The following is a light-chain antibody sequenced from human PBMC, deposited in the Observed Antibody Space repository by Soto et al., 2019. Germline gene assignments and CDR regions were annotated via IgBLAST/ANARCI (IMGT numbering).Light chain of an antibody. CDR3: QSYDSSLTGVI. Sequence: QSVLTQPPSVSGAPGQRVIISCTGSSSNIGAGYDVHWYQQLPGTAPKLLIYGNINRPSGVPDRFSGSKSGTSGSLAITGLQAEDEADYYCQSYDSSLTGVIFGGGTKVTVL. J-gene: IGLJ2*01. CDR2: GNI. CDR1: SSNIGAGYD. V-gene: IGLV1-40*01.